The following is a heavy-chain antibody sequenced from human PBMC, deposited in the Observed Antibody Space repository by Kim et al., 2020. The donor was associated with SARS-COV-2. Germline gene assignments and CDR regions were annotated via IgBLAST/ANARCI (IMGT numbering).Heavy chain of an antibody. D-gene: IGHD1-26*01. CDR3: ARGAVGYNWFDP. V-gene: IGHV1-8*01. Sequence: GYGQRFQGKVTMTRNTSISTADMELSSLRSEDTAVYYCARGAVGYNWFDPWGQGTLVTVSS. J-gene: IGHJ5*02.